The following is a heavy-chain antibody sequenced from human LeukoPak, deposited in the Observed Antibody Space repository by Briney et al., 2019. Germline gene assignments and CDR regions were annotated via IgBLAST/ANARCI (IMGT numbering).Heavy chain of an antibody. CDR3: AREASGNHHVFDS. CDR2: ITNSGRST. D-gene: IGHD1-14*01. CDR1: GLSFTFYF. Sequence: GGSLTLSCEACGLSFTFYFISWIRQAPGEGLVWVGYITNSGRSTNYADAVKGRFTISRDNAKKSVYLEMTDLRAEDTAVYYCAREASGNHHVFDSWGQGHLVPVSS. V-gene: IGHV3-11*04. J-gene: IGHJ4*02.